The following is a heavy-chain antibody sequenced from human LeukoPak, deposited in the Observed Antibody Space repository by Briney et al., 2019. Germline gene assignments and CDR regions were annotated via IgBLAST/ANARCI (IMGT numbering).Heavy chain of an antibody. V-gene: IGHV3-21*01. Sequence: PGGSLRLSCAASGFTFSSYSMNWVRQAPGKGLEWVSSISSSSSYIYYADSVKGRFTISRDNAKNSLYLQMNSLRAEDTAVYYCATLESIAVAGTGYWGQGTLVTVSS. J-gene: IGHJ4*02. D-gene: IGHD6-19*01. CDR2: ISSSSSYI. CDR1: GFTFSSYS. CDR3: ATLESIAVAGTGY.